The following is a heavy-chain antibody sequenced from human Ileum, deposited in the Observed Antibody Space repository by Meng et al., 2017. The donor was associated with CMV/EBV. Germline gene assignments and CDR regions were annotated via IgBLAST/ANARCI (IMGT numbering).Heavy chain of an antibody. CDR1: GASRSSYC. J-gene: IGHJ1*01. CDR3: ALRGSAAGTFQY. CDR2: MCYNGDT. Sequence: QGSAPGLGKPSGTPSLPCIVSGASRSSYCRSRIRQPPGKGLEWIGYMCYNGDTNYNPSLKSRVTISGDTSKNQFSLKLSSVTAADTAVYYCALRGSAAGTFQYWGQGTLVTVSS. D-gene: IGHD6-13*01. V-gene: IGHV4-59*07.